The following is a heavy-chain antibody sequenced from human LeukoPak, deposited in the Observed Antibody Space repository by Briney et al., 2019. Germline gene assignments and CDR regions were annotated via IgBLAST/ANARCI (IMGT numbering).Heavy chain of an antibody. CDR2: LSIDGSDT. J-gene: IGHJ4*02. V-gene: IGHV3-74*01. CDR1: GFSFSNYW. D-gene: IGHD2-15*01. Sequence: GGSLRLSCAATGFSFSNYWMHWVRQAPGKGLVWVSRLSIDGSDTHYADSVKGRFTISRDNPKNTLYLEMNSLRAEDTAVYHCARSYGPIVFDYWGQGTLVTVSS. CDR3: ARSYGPIVFDY.